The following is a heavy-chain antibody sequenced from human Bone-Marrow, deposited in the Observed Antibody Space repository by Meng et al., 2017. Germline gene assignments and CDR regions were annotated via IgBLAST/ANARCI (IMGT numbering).Heavy chain of an antibody. J-gene: IGHJ4*02. Sequence: QLPLGPSGAGVKRPWASVKVSFQASGYTFTGYYMHWVRQAPGQGLEWMGLVNPNSGGTNYAQKFQGRVTLTRDTSISTAYMELSRLRSDDTAVDYCARTSGYPDYWGQGTLVTVSS. CDR2: VNPNSGGT. CDR3: ARTSGYPDY. V-gene: IGHV1-2*02. CDR1: GYTFTGYY. D-gene: IGHD3-22*01.